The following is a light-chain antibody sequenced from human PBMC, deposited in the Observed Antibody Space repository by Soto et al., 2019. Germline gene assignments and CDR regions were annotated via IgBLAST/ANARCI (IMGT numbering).Light chain of an antibody. V-gene: IGLV2-23*02. J-gene: IGLJ1*01. CDR3: CSYAGTNTYV. Sequence: QSVLTQPASVSGSPGQSISISCTGTSSDVGNFNLVSWYQHHPGKAPKLIIFEVSRRPSGVSNRFSGSKSGNTASLTISGLQTEDEADYHCCSYAGTNTYVVGTGTKVTVL. CDR2: EVS. CDR1: SSDVGNFNL.